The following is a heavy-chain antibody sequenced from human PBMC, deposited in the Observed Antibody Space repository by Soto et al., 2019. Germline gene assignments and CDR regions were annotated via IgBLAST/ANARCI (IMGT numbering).Heavy chain of an antibody. J-gene: IGHJ4*02. CDR1: GYTFTSYG. Sequence: GASVKVSCKASGYTFTSYGISWVRQAPGQGLEWMGWISAYNGNTNYAQKLQGRVTMTTDTSTSTAYMELRSLRSDDTAVYYCAGDGEILLWFGELFRFDYWGQGTLVTVSS. D-gene: IGHD3-10*01. CDR3: AGDGEILLWFGELFRFDY. CDR2: ISAYNGNT. V-gene: IGHV1-18*01.